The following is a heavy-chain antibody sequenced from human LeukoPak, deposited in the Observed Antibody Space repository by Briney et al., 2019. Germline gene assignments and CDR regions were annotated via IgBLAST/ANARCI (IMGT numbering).Heavy chain of an antibody. V-gene: IGHV3-30*02. Sequence: GGSLRLSCAASGFTFSSYGMHWVRQAPGKGLEWVAFIRYDGSNKYYADSVKGRFTISRDNSKNTLYLQMNSLRAEDTAVYYCAKDRIADSWYYFDYWGQGTLVTVSS. CDR3: AKDRIADSWYYFDY. CDR2: IRYDGSNK. J-gene: IGHJ4*02. CDR1: GFTFSSYG. D-gene: IGHD6-13*01.